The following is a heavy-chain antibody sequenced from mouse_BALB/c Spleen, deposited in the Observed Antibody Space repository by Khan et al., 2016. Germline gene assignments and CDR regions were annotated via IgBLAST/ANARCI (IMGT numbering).Heavy chain of an antibody. CDR1: GFTFSSYG. Sequence: SWGGLVQPGGSLKLSCAASGFTFSSYGMSWVRQTPDKRLELVATINSNGGSTYYPDSVKGRFTISRDNAKNTLYLQMSSLKSEDTAMYYCARMARTINWGQGTTLTVSS. CDR2: INSNGGST. J-gene: IGHJ2*01. V-gene: IGHV5-6-3*01. CDR3: ARMARTIN.